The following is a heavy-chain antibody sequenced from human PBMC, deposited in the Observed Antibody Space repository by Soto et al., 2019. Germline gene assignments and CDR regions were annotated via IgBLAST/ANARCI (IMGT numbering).Heavy chain of an antibody. CDR2: IKSKTDGETT. CDR1: GFTFRNAW. D-gene: IGHD3-3*01. J-gene: IGHJ4*02. Sequence: GGSLRLSCAASGFTFRNAWMIWVRQAPGKGLEWVGRIKSKTDGETTDYAIPVKGRFTIARDDSKNTLFLQMNSLKSEDTALYYCTTEGNEKSGYYVGHSEHWGQGTQVTVSS. V-gene: IGHV3-15*01. CDR3: TTEGNEKSGYYVGHSEH.